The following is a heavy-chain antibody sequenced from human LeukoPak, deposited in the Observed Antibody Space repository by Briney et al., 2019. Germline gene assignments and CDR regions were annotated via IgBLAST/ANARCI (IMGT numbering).Heavy chain of an antibody. CDR3: ARDVDSSGYYDY. CDR1: GFTFSSYA. D-gene: IGHD3-22*01. V-gene: IGHV3-30*04. J-gene: IGHJ4*02. Sequence: GGSLRLSCAPSGFTFSSYAMHWVRQAPGKGLEWVAVISYDGSNKYYADSVKGRFTISRDNSKNTLYLQMNSLRAEDTAVYYCARDVDSSGYYDYWGQGTLVTVSS. CDR2: ISYDGSNK.